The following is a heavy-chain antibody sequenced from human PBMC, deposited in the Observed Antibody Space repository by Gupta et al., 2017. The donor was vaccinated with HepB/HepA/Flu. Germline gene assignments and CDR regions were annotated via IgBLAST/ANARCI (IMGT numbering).Heavy chain of an antibody. CDR3: ARAAYRAPFHFDY. V-gene: IGHV3-23*01. J-gene: IGHJ4*02. CDR2: VGGGGLST. Sequence: EVELLESGGGLVQPGGSLRLSCAASGFTFSSYGMSWVRQAPGKGLEWVSGVGGGGLSTFYADSVKGRFTISRDNSKNTMYLQMNSLRADDTAVYYCARAAYRAPFHFDYWGQGTLVTVSS. CDR1: GFTFSSYG. D-gene: IGHD1-26*01.